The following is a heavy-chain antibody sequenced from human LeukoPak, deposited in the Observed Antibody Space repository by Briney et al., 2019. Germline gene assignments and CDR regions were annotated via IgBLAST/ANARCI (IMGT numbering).Heavy chain of an antibody. Sequence: GGSLRLSCAASGFTFSSYGMHWVRQAPGEGLEWVAVISYDGSNKYYADSVKGRFTISRDNPKNTLYLQMNSLRAEDTAVYYCAKPTMIVVVITGEPDYWGQGTLVTVSS. V-gene: IGHV3-30*18. CDR1: GFTFSSYG. J-gene: IGHJ4*02. CDR3: AKPTMIVVVITGEPDY. D-gene: IGHD3-22*01. CDR2: ISYDGSNK.